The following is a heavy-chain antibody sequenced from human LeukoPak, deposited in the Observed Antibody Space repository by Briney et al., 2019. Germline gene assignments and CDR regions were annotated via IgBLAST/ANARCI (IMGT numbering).Heavy chain of an antibody. Sequence: ASVTVSCTASGYTFTSYGISWVRQAPGQGLEWMGWISAYNGNTNYAQKLQGRVTMTTDTSTSTAYMELRSLRSDDTAVYYCARDNGEAVALDYWGQGTLVTVSS. J-gene: IGHJ4*02. CDR1: GYTFTSYG. D-gene: IGHD6-19*01. CDR2: ISAYNGNT. CDR3: ARDNGEAVALDY. V-gene: IGHV1-18*01.